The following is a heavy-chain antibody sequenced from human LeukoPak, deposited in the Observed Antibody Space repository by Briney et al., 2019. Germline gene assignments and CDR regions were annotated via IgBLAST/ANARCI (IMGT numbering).Heavy chain of an antibody. J-gene: IGHJ4*02. Sequence: GESLKTFCKGSGYSFTRMWIGWVRQIPGKGLELIAFIFPGDSDTRYSPSFHGQVTISPDKSISTAYLQWSSLKASDTAMYYCARQGLRGYSYGRLPDYWGQGTLVTVSS. V-gene: IGHV5-51*01. CDR3: ARQGLRGYSYGRLPDY. CDR2: IFPGDSDT. D-gene: IGHD5-18*01. CDR1: GYSFTRMW.